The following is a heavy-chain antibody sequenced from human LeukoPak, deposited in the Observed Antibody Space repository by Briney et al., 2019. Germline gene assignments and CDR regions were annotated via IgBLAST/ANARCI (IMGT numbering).Heavy chain of an antibody. Sequence: SETLSLTCTVSGGSTSSDYWSWIRQSPGKGLEWVGYVYSSGDTGKNPSLKSRVTILLDTSKNQCSLKLTSVSAADTAVYYCARLKLGAYFDLWGRGTLVTVSS. CDR1: GGSTSSDY. CDR3: ARLKLGAYFDL. CDR2: VYSSGDT. V-gene: IGHV4-59*08. J-gene: IGHJ2*01. D-gene: IGHD3-16*01.